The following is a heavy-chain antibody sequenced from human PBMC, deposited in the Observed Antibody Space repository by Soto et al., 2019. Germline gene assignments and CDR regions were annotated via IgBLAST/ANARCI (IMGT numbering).Heavy chain of an antibody. J-gene: IGHJ5*02. CDR3: VRDGTKTLRDWFDP. D-gene: IGHD1-1*01. V-gene: IGHV4-4*07. CDR2: IYATGTT. Sequence: PSETLSLTCTVSGASISGFYWSWIRKSAGKGLGWIGRIYATGTTDYNPSLKSRVMMSVDTSKKQFSLKLRSVTAADTAVYYCVRDGTKTLRDWFDPWGHVISVTVSS. CDR1: GASISGFY.